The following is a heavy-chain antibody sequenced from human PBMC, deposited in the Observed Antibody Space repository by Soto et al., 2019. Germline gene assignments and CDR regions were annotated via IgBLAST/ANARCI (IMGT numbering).Heavy chain of an antibody. CDR1: GYTFTSYG. CDR3: ARDDSSGWYYWFDP. D-gene: IGHD6-19*01. J-gene: IGHJ5*02. V-gene: IGHV1-18*04. Sequence: ASVKVSCKASGYTFTSYGISWVRQAPGQGLEWMGWISAYSGNTNYAQKLQGRVTMTTDTSTSTAYMELRSLRSDDTAVYYCARDDSSGWYYWFDPWGQGTLVTVSS. CDR2: ISAYSGNT.